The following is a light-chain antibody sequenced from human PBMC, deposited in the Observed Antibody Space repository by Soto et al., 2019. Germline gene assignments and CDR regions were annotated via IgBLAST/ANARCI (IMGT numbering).Light chain of an antibody. J-gene: IGKJ4*01. CDR3: QQSYSVPLT. CDR1: QSVSNRY. Sequence: EIVLTQSPGILSLSPGKRATLSCRASQSVSNRYLAWYQRKPGQAPRLLIHGASTRATGIPDRFIGSGSGTDFTLTISRLEPEDFATYFCQQSYSVPLTFGGGTRVEVK. V-gene: IGKV3-20*01. CDR2: GAS.